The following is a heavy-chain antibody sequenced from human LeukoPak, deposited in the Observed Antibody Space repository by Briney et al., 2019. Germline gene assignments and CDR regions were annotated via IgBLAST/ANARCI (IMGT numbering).Heavy chain of an antibody. V-gene: IGHV3-21*01. J-gene: IGHJ4*02. CDR1: GFTFSSYS. D-gene: IGHD7-27*01. Sequence: GGSLRLSCAASGFTFSSYSMNWVRQAPGKGLEWVSSISSSSSYIYYADSVKGRFTISRDNSKNTLYLQMNSLRAEDTAVYYCARALNWGHFDYWGQGTLVTVSS. CDR2: ISSSSSYI. CDR3: ARALNWGHFDY.